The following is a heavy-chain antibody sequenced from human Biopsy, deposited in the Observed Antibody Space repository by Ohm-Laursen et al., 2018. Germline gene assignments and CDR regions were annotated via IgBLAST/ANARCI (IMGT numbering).Heavy chain of an antibody. D-gene: IGHD6-19*01. CDR3: AKHGSGWTGDDALHI. Sequence: TLSLTCTVSGGSISGSSWSWIRQAPGRGLEWVGYISYSGSTSNNPSLKSRITISVDTSKNQISLKVTSMTAADTAVYYCAKHGSGWTGDDALHIWGQGTMVTVSS. J-gene: IGHJ3*02. CDR2: ISYSGST. V-gene: IGHV4-59*08. CDR1: GGSISGSS.